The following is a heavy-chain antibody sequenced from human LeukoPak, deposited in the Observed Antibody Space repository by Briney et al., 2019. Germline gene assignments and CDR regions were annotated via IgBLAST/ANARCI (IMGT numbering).Heavy chain of an antibody. CDR2: ISSRSSTI. D-gene: IGHD5-18*01. V-gene: IGHV3-48*01. J-gene: IGHJ4*02. CDR3: ARDLVQLWSKDY. CDR1: GFTFSTYS. Sequence: GGSLRLSCAASGFTFSTYSMNWVRQAPGKGLEWVSYISSRSSTIYYADSVKGRFTISRDNAKNSLYLQMNSLRAEGTAVYYCARDLVQLWSKDYWGQGTLVTVSS.